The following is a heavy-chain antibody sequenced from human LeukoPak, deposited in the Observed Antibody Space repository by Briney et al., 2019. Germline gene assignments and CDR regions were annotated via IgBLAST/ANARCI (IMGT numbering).Heavy chain of an antibody. CDR1: GFTFSSYA. V-gene: IGHV3-23*01. Sequence: GGSLRLSCAASGFTFSSYAMSWVRQAPGKGLEWLSAISGAGDSTYYADSVKGRFTISRDYSENTLYLQMNSLRAEDTAVYYCAKGSHTVRPYYFDYWGQGTLVTVSS. CDR3: AKGSHTVRPYYFDY. CDR2: ISGAGDST. J-gene: IGHJ4*02. D-gene: IGHD4-11*01.